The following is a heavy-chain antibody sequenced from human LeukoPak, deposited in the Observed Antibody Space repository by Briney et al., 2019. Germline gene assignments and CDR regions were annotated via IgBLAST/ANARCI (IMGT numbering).Heavy chain of an antibody. CDR1: GYTFTDYY. CDR3: ARTSIAARRADFDS. CDR2: INSNSSGT. V-gene: IGHV1-2*02. J-gene: IGHJ4*02. D-gene: IGHD6-6*01. Sequence: ASVKVSCKTSGYTFTDYYIHWVRQAPGQGLEWMGWINSNSSGTSYAQKFQGRVTLTRDTPTRTAYMELNRLTSDDTAVYYCARTSIAARRADFDSWGQGTVVTVSS.